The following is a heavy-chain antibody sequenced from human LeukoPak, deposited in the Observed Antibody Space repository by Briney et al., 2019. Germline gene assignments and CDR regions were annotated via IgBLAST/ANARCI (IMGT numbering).Heavy chain of an antibody. J-gene: IGHJ6*02. CDR1: GGSINYYY. D-gene: IGHD1-26*01. CDR2: IYYSGSSGST. CDR3: ARSGAGSPSYGMDV. Sequence: SETLSLTCTVSGGSINYYYWTWIRQPPGKGLEWIGYIYYSGSSGSTNYNPSLKSRVTMSVDTSKNQLSLKLSSVTAADSAVYCCARSGAGSPSYGMDVWGQGITVTVSS. V-gene: IGHV4-59*01.